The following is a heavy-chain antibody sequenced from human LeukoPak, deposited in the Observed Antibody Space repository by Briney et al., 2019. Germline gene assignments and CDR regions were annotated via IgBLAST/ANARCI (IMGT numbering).Heavy chain of an antibody. V-gene: IGHV1-8*01. Sequence: GASVKVSCKASGYTFTSYDINWVRQATGQGLDWMGWMNPNSGNTVYAQKFQGRVTMTRDTSISTAYMELSSLRTEDTAVYYCARVPRRGDRFDPWGQGTLVTVSS. J-gene: IGHJ5*02. CDR1: GYTFTSYD. CDR2: MNPNSGNT. D-gene: IGHD3-10*01. CDR3: ARVPRRGDRFDP.